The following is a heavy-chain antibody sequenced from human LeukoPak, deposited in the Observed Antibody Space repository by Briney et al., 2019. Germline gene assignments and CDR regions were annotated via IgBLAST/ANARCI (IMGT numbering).Heavy chain of an antibody. CDR1: GGSISSSIYY. D-gene: IGHD3-3*01. CDR3: ARLYYDFWSGYPNNWFDP. Sequence: SETLSLTCTVSGGSISSSIYYWGWIRQPPGKGLEWIGSIYYSGSTYYNPSLKSRVTISVDTSKNQFSLKLSSVTAADTAVYYCARLYYDFWSGYPNNWFDPWGQGTLVTVSS. V-gene: IGHV4-39*01. CDR2: IYYSGST. J-gene: IGHJ5*02.